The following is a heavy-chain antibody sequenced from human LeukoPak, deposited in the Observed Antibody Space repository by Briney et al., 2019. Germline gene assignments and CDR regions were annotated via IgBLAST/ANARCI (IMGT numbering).Heavy chain of an antibody. CDR2: ISGSGDST. CDR1: GFTFSTYA. J-gene: IGHJ4*02. CDR3: AKDRSDNNTWYAGSH. D-gene: IGHD2-8*01. V-gene: IGHV3-23*01. Sequence: GGSLRLSCAASGFTFSTYAMSWVRQAPGKGLEWVSGISGSGDSTYYADSVKGRFTISRDNSKSTLYLQMNSLRAEDTAVYYCAKDRSDNNTWYAGSHWGQGTLVTVS.